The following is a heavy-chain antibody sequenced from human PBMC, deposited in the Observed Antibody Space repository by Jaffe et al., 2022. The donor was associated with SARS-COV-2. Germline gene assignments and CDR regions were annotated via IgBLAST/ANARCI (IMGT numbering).Heavy chain of an antibody. CDR1: GYSFTSYW. Sequence: EVQLVQSGAEVKKPGESLKISCKGSGYSFTSYWIGWVRQMPGKGLEWMGIIYPGDSDTTYSPSFQGQVTISADKSISTAYLQWSSLKASDTAMYYCVRRGPRRAEFYYYVMDVWGQGTTVTVSS. D-gene: IGHD3-10*01. J-gene: IGHJ6*02. CDR3: VRRGPRRAEFYYYVMDV. V-gene: IGHV5-51*01. CDR2: IYPGDSDT.